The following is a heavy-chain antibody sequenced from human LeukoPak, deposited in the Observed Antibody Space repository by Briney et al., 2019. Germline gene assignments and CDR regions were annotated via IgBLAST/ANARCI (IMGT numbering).Heavy chain of an antibody. V-gene: IGHV1-69*05. Sequence: GASVKVSCKASGGTFSSYAISWVRQAPGQGLEWMGGIIPIFGTANYAQKFQGRVTITTDESTSTAYMELSSLRSEDTAVYYCAKGLMEQLVPWGFDYWGQGTLVTVSS. CDR3: AKGLMEQLVPWGFDY. J-gene: IGHJ4*02. D-gene: IGHD6-13*01. CDR1: GGTFSSYA. CDR2: IIPIFGTA.